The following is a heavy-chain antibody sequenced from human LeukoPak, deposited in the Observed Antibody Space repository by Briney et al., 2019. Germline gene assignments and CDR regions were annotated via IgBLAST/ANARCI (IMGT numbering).Heavy chain of an antibody. Sequence: ASVKVSCRTSGYTFINYGISWVRQAPGQDLAWVGWVSAYGDNTNYVQKYQGRVTMTTDTSTNTAYMELRSLTSDDTAVYYCARDCIGCHGFDYWGQGTLVTVSA. V-gene: IGHV1-18*01. CDR1: GYTFINYG. CDR2: VSAYGDNT. D-gene: IGHD2-2*03. CDR3: ARDCIGCHGFDY. J-gene: IGHJ4*02.